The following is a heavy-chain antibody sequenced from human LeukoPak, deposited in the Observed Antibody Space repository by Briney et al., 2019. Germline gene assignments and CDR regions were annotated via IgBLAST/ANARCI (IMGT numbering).Heavy chain of an antibody. CDR1: GGSFSGYY. D-gene: IGHD3-3*01. V-gene: IGHV4-34*01. CDR2: INHSGGT. Sequence: SETLSLTCAVYGGSFSGYYWSWIRQPPGKGLEWIGEINHSGGTNNNPSLKSRVTISVDTSKNQFSLRLSSVTAADTAVYYCARGGGITIFGVTMSNWFDPWGQGTLVTVSS. J-gene: IGHJ5*02. CDR3: ARGGGITIFGVTMSNWFDP.